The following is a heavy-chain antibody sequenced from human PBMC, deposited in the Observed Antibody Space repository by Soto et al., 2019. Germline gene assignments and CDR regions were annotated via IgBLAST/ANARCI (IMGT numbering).Heavy chain of an antibody. CDR3: ARTEWIQLWFDY. J-gene: IGHJ4*02. Sequence: QVQLLESGPGLVKPSQTLSLICNVSGASISSGGYYWSWIRQRPGGGLEWLGFIYCSGISHYNPSLKSRATISVDTSKNQFSLKLISVTAADTAVYYCARTEWIQLWFDYWGQGALVTVS. CDR2: IYCSGIS. CDR1: GASISSGGYY. D-gene: IGHD5-18*01. V-gene: IGHV4-31*03.